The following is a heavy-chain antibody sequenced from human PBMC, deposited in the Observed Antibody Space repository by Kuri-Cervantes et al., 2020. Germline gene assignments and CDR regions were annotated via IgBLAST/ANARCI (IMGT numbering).Heavy chain of an antibody. V-gene: IGHV4-39*07. CDR2: IYYSGST. CDR3: ARGRGYYYYYYMDV. CDR1: GGSISSSSYY. D-gene: IGHD3-10*01. Sequence: SETLSLTCTVSGGSISSSSYYWGWIRQPPGKGLEWIGSIYYSGSTYYNPSLKSRVTISVDTSKNQFSLKLSSVTAADTAVYYCARGRGYYYYYYMDVWGKGTTVTVSS. J-gene: IGHJ6*03.